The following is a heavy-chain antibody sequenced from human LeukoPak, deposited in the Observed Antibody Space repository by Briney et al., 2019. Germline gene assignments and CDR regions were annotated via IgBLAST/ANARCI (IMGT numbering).Heavy chain of an antibody. CDR1: GFTFSDYY. CDR3: ARRPAAASYYYYGLDV. D-gene: IGHD2-2*01. J-gene: IGHJ6*02. CDR2: ISSSGINI. V-gene: IGHV3-11*01. Sequence: GGSLRLSCAASGFTFSDYYMSWIRQAPGKGLERVSYISSSGINIYYADSVKGRFTISRDNTKNSLSLQMNSLRAEDTAVYYCARRPAAASYYYYGLDVWGQGTTVTVSS.